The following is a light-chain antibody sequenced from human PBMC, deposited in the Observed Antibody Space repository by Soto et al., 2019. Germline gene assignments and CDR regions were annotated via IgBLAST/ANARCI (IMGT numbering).Light chain of an antibody. V-gene: IGLV2-14*03. CDR2: DVY. CDR3: SSYTSSTTLV. Sequence: QSALTQPASVSASPGQSITLSCTGTRGDIGGYNYVSWYQQHPGKAPKLMIYDVYHRPSGVSNRFSASKSGNTASLTISGLQAEDEADYYCSSYTSSTTLVFGTGTKVTVL. J-gene: IGLJ1*01. CDR1: RGDIGGYNY.